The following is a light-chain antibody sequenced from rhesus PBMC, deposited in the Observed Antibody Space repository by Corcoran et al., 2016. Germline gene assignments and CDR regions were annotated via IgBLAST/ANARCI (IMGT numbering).Light chain of an antibody. V-gene: IGKV1-22*01. CDR1: QSISSW. CDR3: QQYSSSPYS. Sequence: DIQMTQSPSSLSASVGDTVTITCWASQSISSWLAWYQQKQGKAPKLLIYKASSLQSGVPSRFRGSGSGTDCTLTISSLQSEEFATYYCQQYSSSPYSFGQGTKVEIK. CDR2: KAS. J-gene: IGKJ2*01.